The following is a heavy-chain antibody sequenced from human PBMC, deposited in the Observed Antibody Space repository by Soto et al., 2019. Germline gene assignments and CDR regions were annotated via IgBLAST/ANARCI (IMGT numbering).Heavy chain of an antibody. V-gene: IGHV3-23*01. CDR3: ARGGVGTTRHFDY. CDR2: IGDGGSPT. CDR1: GFTFSTYA. Sequence: GGSLRLSCAASGFTFSTYAMSWVRQAPGKGLEWVSGIGDGGSPTYYADSVKGRFTFSRDNSKNTLYLQMNSLRVEDTAVYYCARGGVGTTRHFDYWGQGSLVTVSS. D-gene: IGHD1-26*01. J-gene: IGHJ4*02.